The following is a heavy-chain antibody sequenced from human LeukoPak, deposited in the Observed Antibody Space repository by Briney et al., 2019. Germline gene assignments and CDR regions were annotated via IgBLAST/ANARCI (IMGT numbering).Heavy chain of an antibody. J-gene: IGHJ4*02. D-gene: IGHD3-10*01. CDR3: ARLPRPGELPLWFGESYYFDY. V-gene: IGHV4-59*01. CDR1: GGSISSYY. Sequence: SETLSLTCTVSGGSISSYYWSWIRQPPGKGLEWIGYIYYSGSTNYNPSLKSRVTISVDTSKNQFSLKLSSVTAADTAVYYCARLPRPGELPLWFGESYYFDYWGQGTLVTVSS. CDR2: IYYSGST.